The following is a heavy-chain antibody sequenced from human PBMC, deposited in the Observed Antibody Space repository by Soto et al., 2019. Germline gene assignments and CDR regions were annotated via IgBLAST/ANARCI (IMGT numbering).Heavy chain of an antibody. Sequence: QVQLVQSGAEVKKPGSSVKVSCKASGGTFSSYTISWVRQAPGQGLEWMGRIIPILGIANYAQKFQGRVTITADKSTSTAYMELSSLRSEDPAVYYCARDLRRHGMDVWGQGTTVTVSS. V-gene: IGHV1-69*08. J-gene: IGHJ6*02. CDR2: IIPILGIA. CDR1: GGTFSSYT. CDR3: ARDLRRHGMDV.